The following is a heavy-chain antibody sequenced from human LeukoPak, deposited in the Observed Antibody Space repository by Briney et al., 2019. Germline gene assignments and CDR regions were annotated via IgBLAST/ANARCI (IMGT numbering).Heavy chain of an antibody. CDR2: INTNTGNP. CDR1: GYTFTSYA. Sequence: ASVKVSCKASGYTFTSYAMNWVRQAPGQGLEWMGWINTNTGNPTYAQGFTGRFVFSLDTSVSTAYLQISSLKAEDTAVYCCARGGTQDYYDSSGYYWGPPQAFDIWGQGTMVTVSS. J-gene: IGHJ3*02. D-gene: IGHD3-22*01. CDR3: ARGGTQDYYDSSGYYWGPPQAFDI. V-gene: IGHV7-4-1*02.